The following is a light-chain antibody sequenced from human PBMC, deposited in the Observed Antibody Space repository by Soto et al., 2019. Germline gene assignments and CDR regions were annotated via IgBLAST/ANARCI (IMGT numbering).Light chain of an antibody. CDR3: QQYGRSPWT. CDR2: GAS. J-gene: IGKJ1*01. CDR1: QSVNSNY. Sequence: IVLTQSPGTLSLSPGERATLSCRASQSVNSNYLAWYQQKPGQAPRLLIYGASSRASGIPDRFSGSGSGTDFTLIISRLEPEDFAVYYCQQYGRSPWTFGQGTKVEIK. V-gene: IGKV3-20*01.